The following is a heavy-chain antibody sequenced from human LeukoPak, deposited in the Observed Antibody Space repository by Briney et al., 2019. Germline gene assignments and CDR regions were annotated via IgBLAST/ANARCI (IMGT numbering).Heavy chain of an antibody. V-gene: IGHV1-18*01. CDR3: ARDYRPYTIFGAPPGDY. J-gene: IGHJ4*02. CDR2: ISAYNGNT. Sequence: GASVKVSCKASGYTFTSYGISWVRQAPGQGLEWMGWISAYNGNTNYAQKLQGRVTMTTDTSTSTAYMELRSLRSDDTAVYYCARDYRPYTIFGAPPGDYWGQGTLVTVSS. D-gene: IGHD3-3*01. CDR1: GYTFTSYG.